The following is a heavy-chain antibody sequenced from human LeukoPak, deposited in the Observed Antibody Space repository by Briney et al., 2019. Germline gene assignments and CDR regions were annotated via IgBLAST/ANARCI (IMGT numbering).Heavy chain of an antibody. V-gene: IGHV3-11*01. Sequence: GGSLRLSCAASGFTFSDYNMRWIRQAPGKGLEWVSSISRSGSTKYYADSVKGRFTISRDTSKNTLYLQMSSLRAEDTAVYYCAKDSEGLEWLPFTGFDYWGQGTLVTVSS. CDR1: GFTFSDYN. D-gene: IGHD3-3*01. CDR3: AKDSEGLEWLPFTGFDY. J-gene: IGHJ4*02. CDR2: ISRSGSTK.